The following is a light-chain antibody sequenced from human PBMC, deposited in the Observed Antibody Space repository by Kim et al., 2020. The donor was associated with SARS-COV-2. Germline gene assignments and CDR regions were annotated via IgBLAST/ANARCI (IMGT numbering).Light chain of an antibody. V-gene: IGKV3-15*01. J-gene: IGKJ1*01. CDR3: QQYNNWPPWT. CDR1: QIVSIN. CDR2: GAS. Sequence: PEERATLTCRASQIVSINLAWYQQKPGHAPRLLIYGASTRATGIPARFSGSGSGTEFTLTISSLQSEDFAVYYCQQYNNWPPWTFGQGTKVDIK.